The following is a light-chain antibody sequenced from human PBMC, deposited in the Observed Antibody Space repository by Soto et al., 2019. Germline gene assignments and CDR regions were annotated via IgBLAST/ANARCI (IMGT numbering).Light chain of an antibody. Sequence: QSVLTQPRSVSGSPGQSVTISCTGTSSDVGGYNYVSWYQQHPGKAPKLMIYDVSKRPSGVPDRFSGSKSGNTASLTISGLQAEDEAEYYCSSYASGPSFLFGGGTKLTVL. J-gene: IGLJ2*01. CDR2: DVS. CDR1: SSDVGGYNY. V-gene: IGLV2-11*01. CDR3: SSYASGPSFL.